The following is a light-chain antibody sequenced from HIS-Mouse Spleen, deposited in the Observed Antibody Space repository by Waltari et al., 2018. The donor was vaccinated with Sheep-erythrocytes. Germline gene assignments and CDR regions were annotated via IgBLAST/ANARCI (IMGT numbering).Light chain of an antibody. Sequence: QSALTQPASVAGSPGQSITISCPGTSSDVGSYNRVPWYQQHPGKAPKLMIYEGSKRPSGVSNRFSGSKSGNTASLTISGLQAEDEADYYCCSYAGSSTPWVFGGGTKLTVL. CDR3: CSYAGSSTPWV. J-gene: IGLJ3*02. CDR2: EGS. V-gene: IGLV2-23*01. CDR1: SSDVGSYNR.